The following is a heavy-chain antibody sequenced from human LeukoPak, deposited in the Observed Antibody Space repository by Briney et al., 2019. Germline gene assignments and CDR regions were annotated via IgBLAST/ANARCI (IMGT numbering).Heavy chain of an antibody. CDR2: ISGSGGTT. CDR3: ARGRLEPLYFDF. CDR1: GFTFSTYA. V-gene: IGHV3-23*01. D-gene: IGHD1-1*01. J-gene: IGHJ4*02. Sequence: TGGSLRLSCAASGFTFSTYAMSWVRQAPGKGLEWVSAISGSGGTTYYADSVKGRFTISRDTSKTTLYLQMNSLRAEDTAMYYCARGRLEPLYFDFWGQGTLVTVSS.